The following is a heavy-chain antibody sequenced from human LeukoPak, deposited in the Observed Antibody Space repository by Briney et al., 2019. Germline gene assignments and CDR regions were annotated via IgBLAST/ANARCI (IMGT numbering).Heavy chain of an antibody. Sequence: GGSLRLSCAASGFTFSSYSMNWVRQAPGKGLEWVSYISSSSSTIYYADSVKGRFTISRDNAKNSLYLQMNSLRAEDTAVYYCARDRPHYYGSGSFFDYWGQGTLVTVSS. CDR3: ARDRPHYYGSGSFFDY. CDR1: GFTFSSYS. V-gene: IGHV3-48*01. D-gene: IGHD3-10*01. CDR2: ISSSSSTI. J-gene: IGHJ4*02.